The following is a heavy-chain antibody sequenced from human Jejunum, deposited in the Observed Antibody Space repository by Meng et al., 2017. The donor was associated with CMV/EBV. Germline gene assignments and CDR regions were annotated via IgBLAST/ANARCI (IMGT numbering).Heavy chain of an antibody. D-gene: IGHD2-2*01. V-gene: IGHV4-38-2*02. CDR3: ARDCSSTSCYMGGYYYYYGMDV. CDR1: S. Sequence: SWGWIRKPPGKGLEWIASIYHSGITYYNPSLKSRVTMSVDTSKNQFSLKLSSVTAADTAMYYCARDCSSTSCYMGGYYYYYGMDVWGHGTTVTVSS. J-gene: IGHJ6*02. CDR2: IYHSGIT.